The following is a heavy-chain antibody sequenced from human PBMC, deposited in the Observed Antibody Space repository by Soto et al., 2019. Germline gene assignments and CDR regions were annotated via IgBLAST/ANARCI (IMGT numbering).Heavy chain of an antibody. Sequence: PGGSLRLSCAASGFSFSSYAMSWVRQAPGKGLEWVSAISGSGGSTYYADSVKGRFTISRDNSKNTLYLQMNSLRAEDTAVYYCAKGGLEWLFPADSYYYSYYMDVWGKGPRSPSP. J-gene: IGHJ6*03. CDR3: AKGGLEWLFPADSYYYSYYMDV. CDR1: GFSFSSYA. D-gene: IGHD3-3*01. V-gene: IGHV3-23*01. CDR2: ISGSGGST.